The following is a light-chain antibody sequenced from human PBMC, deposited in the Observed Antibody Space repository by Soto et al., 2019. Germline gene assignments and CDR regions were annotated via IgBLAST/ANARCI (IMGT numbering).Light chain of an antibody. Sequence: QSVLTQPPSVSEAPGQRVTISCTGSSSNIGAGYEAHWYQQVPGTAPKLLIYENNNRPSGVPDRFSGSKSGTSASLAITGLQDEDEADYYCQSYDSSLSGDVFGTGTKLTVL. CDR3: QSYDSSLSGDV. CDR1: SSNIGAGYE. V-gene: IGLV1-40*01. J-gene: IGLJ1*01. CDR2: ENN.